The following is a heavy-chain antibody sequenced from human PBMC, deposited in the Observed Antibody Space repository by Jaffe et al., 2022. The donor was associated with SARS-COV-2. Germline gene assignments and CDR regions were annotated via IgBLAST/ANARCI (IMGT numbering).Heavy chain of an antibody. CDR1: GYTFTSYD. V-gene: IGHV1-8*01. CDR3: ARTICGGDCYSLFNDY. CDR2: MNPNSGNT. J-gene: IGHJ4*02. Sequence: QVQLVQSGAEVKKPGASVKVSCKASGYTFTSYDINWVRQATGQGLEWMGWMNPNSGNTGYAQKFQGRVTMTRNTSISTAYMELSSLRSEDTAVYYCARTICGGDCYSLFNDYWGQGTLVTVSS. D-gene: IGHD2-21*02.